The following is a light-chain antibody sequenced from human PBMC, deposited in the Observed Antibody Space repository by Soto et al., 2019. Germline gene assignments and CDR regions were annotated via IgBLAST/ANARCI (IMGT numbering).Light chain of an antibody. CDR3: QQSYSTPPLT. V-gene: IGKV1-39*01. J-gene: IGKJ4*01. CDR1: QRMTRH. CDR2: AAS. Sequence: DIQMIQSPSSLSASVGDRVTITCRASQRMTRHLNWYQQKPGQAPQLLIYAASSLQSGVPSRFSGSGYGTDFTLTISSLQPEDVATYYCQQSYSTPPLTFGGGTKVE.